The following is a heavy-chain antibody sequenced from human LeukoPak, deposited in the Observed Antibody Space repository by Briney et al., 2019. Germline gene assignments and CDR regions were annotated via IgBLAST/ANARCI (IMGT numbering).Heavy chain of an antibody. Sequence: SGPTLVKPTQTLTLTCTFSGFSLRISGVGVGWIRQPPGKALEWLALIYWNDDKRYSPSLKSRLTITKDTSKNQVVLTMTNMDPVDTATYHCAHRPAAAADDNWFDPWGQGILVTVSS. CDR3: AHRPAAAADDNWFDP. J-gene: IGHJ5*02. CDR2: IYWNDDK. CDR1: GFSLRISGVG. D-gene: IGHD6-13*01. V-gene: IGHV2-5*01.